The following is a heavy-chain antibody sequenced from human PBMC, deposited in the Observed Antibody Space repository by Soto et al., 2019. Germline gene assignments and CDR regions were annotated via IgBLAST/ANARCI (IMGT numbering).Heavy chain of an antibody. Sequence: PGGSLRLSCVGSGFIFSNIAMTWVRQAPGKGLDLVSVISGSGDITHYPGSMKGRFTISRDNSKNTLFLQMNNLRAEDTAVYYCATLERHDSFDIWGQGTMVTVSS. CDR3: ATLERHDSFDI. CDR1: GFIFSNIA. D-gene: IGHD3-22*01. CDR2: ISGSGDIT. J-gene: IGHJ3*02. V-gene: IGHV3-23*01.